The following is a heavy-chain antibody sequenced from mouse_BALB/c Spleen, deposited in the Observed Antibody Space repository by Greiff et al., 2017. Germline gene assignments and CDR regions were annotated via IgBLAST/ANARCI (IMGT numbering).Heavy chain of an antibody. CDR3: ARLYGNYGNAMDY. V-gene: IGHV1S56*01. D-gene: IGHD2-1*01. J-gene: IGHJ4*01. CDR2: IYPGDGST. CDR1: GYTFTSYY. Sequence: VMLVESGPELVKPGASVKMSCKASGYTFTSYYIHWVKQRPGQGLEWIGWIYPGDGSTKYNEKFKGKTTLTADKSSSTAYMLLSSLTSEDSAIYFCARLYGNYGNAMDYWGQGTSVTVSS.